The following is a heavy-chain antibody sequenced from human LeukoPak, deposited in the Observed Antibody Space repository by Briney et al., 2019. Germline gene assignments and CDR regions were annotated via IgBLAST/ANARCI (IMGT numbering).Heavy chain of an antibody. V-gene: IGHV3-66*04. J-gene: IGHJ4*02. D-gene: IGHD5-24*01. CDR2: IYSGGST. CDR1: GFTFSSYG. Sequence: PGGSLRLSCAASGFTFSSYGMHWVRQAPGKGLEWVSVIYSGGSTYYADSVKGRFTISRDNSKNTLYLQMNSLRGEDTAIYYCARPRWLQFGPHDSWGQGALVTVSS. CDR3: ARPRWLQFGPHDS.